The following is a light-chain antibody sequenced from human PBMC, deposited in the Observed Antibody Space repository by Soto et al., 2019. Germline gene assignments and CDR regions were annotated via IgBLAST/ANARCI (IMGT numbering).Light chain of an antibody. J-gene: IGKJ4*01. Sequence: AIQMTQSPSSLSASVGDRVTITCRASQDIRHDLGWYQQKPGKAPKLLIYSASTLHSGVPSRFSGTGSGTDFTLTISSPQPEDFATYYCLQDDAYPLTFGGGTKVEIK. CDR3: LQDDAYPLT. CDR2: SAS. CDR1: QDIRHD. V-gene: IGKV1-6*01.